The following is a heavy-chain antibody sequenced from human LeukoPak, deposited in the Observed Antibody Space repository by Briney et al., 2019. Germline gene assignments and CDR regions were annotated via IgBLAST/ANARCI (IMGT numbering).Heavy chain of an antibody. D-gene: IGHD6-13*01. CDR2: IYYSGST. CDR3: ARCSKAGIAAAGSPYYYYGMDV. V-gene: IGHV4-59*01. CDR1: GGSISSYY. J-gene: IGHJ6*02. Sequence: PSETLSLTCTVSGGSISSYYWSWIRQPPGKGLEWIGYIYYSGSTNYNPSLKSRVTISVDTSKNQFSLKLSSVTAADTAVYYCARCSKAGIAAAGSPYYYYGMDVWGRGTTVTVSS.